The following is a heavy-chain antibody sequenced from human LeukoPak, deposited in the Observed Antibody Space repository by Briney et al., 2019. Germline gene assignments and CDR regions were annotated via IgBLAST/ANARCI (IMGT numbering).Heavy chain of an antibody. D-gene: IGHD3-22*01. V-gene: IGHV4-59*01. CDR3: ARAPLTTGRNYYYIDV. CDR1: GGSISSYY. J-gene: IGHJ6*03. Sequence: PSETLSLTCTVSGGSISSYYWSWIRQPPGKGLEWIGYIYYSGSTNYNPSLKSRVTISVDTSKNQFSLKLSSVTAADTAVYYCARAPLTTGRNYYYIDVWGKGTTVTVSS. CDR2: IYYSGST.